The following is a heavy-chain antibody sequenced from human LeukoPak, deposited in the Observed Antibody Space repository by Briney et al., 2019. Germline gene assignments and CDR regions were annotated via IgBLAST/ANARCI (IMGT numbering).Heavy chain of an antibody. V-gene: IGHV3-23*01. J-gene: IGHJ4*02. Sequence: GGSLRLSCAASGFTFSSYAMSWVRQAPGKGLEWVSAISGSGGSTYYADSVKGQFTISRDNSKNTLYLQMNSLRAEDTAVYYCAKVTMVRGVTIDYWGQGTLVTVSS. CDR2: ISGSGGST. CDR3: AKVTMVRGVTIDY. CDR1: GFTFSSYA. D-gene: IGHD3-10*01.